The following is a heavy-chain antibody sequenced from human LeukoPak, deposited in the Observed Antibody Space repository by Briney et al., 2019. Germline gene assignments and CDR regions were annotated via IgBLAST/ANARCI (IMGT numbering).Heavy chain of an antibody. V-gene: IGHV3-23*01. J-gene: IGHJ4*02. CDR3: AKVLKVATYYYDSSGYASLDY. CDR1: GFTFSSYS. CDR2: ISWNSGSI. D-gene: IGHD3-22*01. Sequence: GGSLRLSCAASGFTFSSYSMNWVRQAPGKGLEWVSGISWNSGSIGYADSVKGRFTISRDNSKNTLYLQMNSLRAEDTAVYYCAKVLKVATYYYDSSGYASLDYWGQGTLVTVSS.